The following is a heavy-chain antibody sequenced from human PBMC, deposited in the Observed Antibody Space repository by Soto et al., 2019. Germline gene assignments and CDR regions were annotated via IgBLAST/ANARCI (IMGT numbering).Heavy chain of an antibody. J-gene: IGHJ6*02. V-gene: IGHV3-66*01. Sequence: PGGSLRLSCAASGFTVSSNYMSWVRQAPGKGLEKVSVIYSGGSTYYEESVKGRFIISRDNSKDTLYLQMNSLRAEDTAVYYCSREAAAGAGGVYYYYAMDVWGQGTTVTVSS. CDR1: GFTVSSNY. D-gene: IGHD6-13*01. CDR2: IYSGGST. CDR3: SREAAAGAGGVYYYYAMDV.